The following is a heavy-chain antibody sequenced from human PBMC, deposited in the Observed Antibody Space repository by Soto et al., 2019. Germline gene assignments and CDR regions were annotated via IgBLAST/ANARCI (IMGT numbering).Heavy chain of an antibody. V-gene: IGHV1-3*01. Sequence: ASVKVSCKASGYTFTSYAMHWVRQAPGQRLEWMGWINAGNGNTKYSQKFQGRVTITRDTSASTAYMELSSLRSEDTAVYYCARDPSRRFDDRKGFDPWGQGTLVTVSS. J-gene: IGHJ5*02. D-gene: IGHD3-9*01. CDR2: INAGNGNT. CDR1: GYTFTSYA. CDR3: ARDPSRRFDDRKGFDP.